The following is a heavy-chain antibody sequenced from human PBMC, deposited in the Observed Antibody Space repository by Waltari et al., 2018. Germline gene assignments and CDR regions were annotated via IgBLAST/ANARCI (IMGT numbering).Heavy chain of an antibody. CDR3: ARPFQGGGVTRHYFDL. Sequence: QVQLQESGPGLVKPWETLSLTCGVSGGSTSNYYWSWTRQFPGRGLELIGYTSYSGSTTYTPSLKSRVTMSVAANNFSLEMTPLTATDTAVYFCARPFQGGGVTRHYFDLWGRGTPVTVSS. CDR1: GGSTSNYY. D-gene: IGHD4-17*01. J-gene: IGHJ2*01. V-gene: IGHV4-59*08. CDR2: TSYSGST.